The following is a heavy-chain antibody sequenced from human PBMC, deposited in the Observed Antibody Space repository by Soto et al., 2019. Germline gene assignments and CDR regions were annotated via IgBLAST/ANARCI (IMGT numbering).Heavy chain of an antibody. CDR2: IFNSGST. CDR1: GGSISNYF. J-gene: IGHJ6*03. V-gene: IGHV4-59*01. CDR3: ARVPETYDMDV. Sequence: QVQLQESGPGLVKSSETLSLTCRVSGGSISNYFWSWIRQPPGQGLEWIGYIFNSGSTVYRPSLKSRVTLKLDTSKNQFSLRPGSVTVEDTAIYYCARVPETYDMDVWGKGTTVTVSS.